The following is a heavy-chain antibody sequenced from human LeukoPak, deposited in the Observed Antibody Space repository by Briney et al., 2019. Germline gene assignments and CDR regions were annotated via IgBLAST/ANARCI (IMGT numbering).Heavy chain of an antibody. CDR3: AKVGATGGAHWFDH. D-gene: IGHD1-26*01. CDR1: GFTFSSYG. Sequence: GRSLRRSCAASGFTFSSYGMHWVRQAPGKGLEWVAVISYDGSNKYYADSVKGRFTISRDNSKNTLYLQMNRLRAEATAVYYCAKVGATGGAHWFDHWGQGTLVTVSS. V-gene: IGHV3-30*18. J-gene: IGHJ5*02. CDR2: ISYDGSNK.